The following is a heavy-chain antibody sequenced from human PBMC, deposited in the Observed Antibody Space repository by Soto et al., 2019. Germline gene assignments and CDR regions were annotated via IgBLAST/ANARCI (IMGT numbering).Heavy chain of an antibody. Sequence: SQTLSLTCGISGDSVSSNSAAWNWLRQSPSRGLEWLGRTYYRSKWYNDYAVSVESRITINPDTSKNHFSLQLNFVTPEDTAVYFCARGEQYSGRIFDYWGYGTLVTVSS. D-gene: IGHD1-26*01. J-gene: IGHJ4*01. CDR1: GDSVSSNSAA. V-gene: IGHV6-1*01. CDR2: TYYRSKWYN. CDR3: ARGEQYSGRIFDY.